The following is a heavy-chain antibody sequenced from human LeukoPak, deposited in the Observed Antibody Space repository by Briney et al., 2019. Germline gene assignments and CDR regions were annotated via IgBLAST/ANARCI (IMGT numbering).Heavy chain of an antibody. CDR3: ARVKTTMIVATRAFDI. V-gene: IGHV4-34*01. CDR2: IYHSGST. CDR1: GGSFSGYY. Sequence: SETLSLTCAVYGGSFSGYYWSWIRQSPGKGLEWIGEIYHSGSTNSNPSLKSRVTISVDTSKNQFSLKLSSVTAADTAVYYRARVKTTMIVATRAFDIWGQGTMVTVSS. D-gene: IGHD3-22*01. J-gene: IGHJ3*02.